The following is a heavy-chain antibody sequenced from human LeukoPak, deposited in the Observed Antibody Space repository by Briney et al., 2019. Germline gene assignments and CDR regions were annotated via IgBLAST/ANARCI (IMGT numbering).Heavy chain of an antibody. CDR2: ISGSGDST. CDR3: AKLAGSSWLYYFDY. D-gene: IGHD6-13*01. CDR1: GFTFSSYA. Sequence: GGSLRLSCAASGFTFSSYAMSWVRQAPGKGLEWVSLISGSGDSTYYADSVKVRFTISRDNSKNTLYLQMNSLRAEDTALYYCAKLAGSSWLYYFDYWGQGTLVTVSS. J-gene: IGHJ4*02. V-gene: IGHV3-23*01.